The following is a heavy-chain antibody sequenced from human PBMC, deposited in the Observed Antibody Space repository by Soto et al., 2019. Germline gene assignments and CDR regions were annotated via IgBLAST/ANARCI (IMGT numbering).Heavy chain of an antibody. CDR3: AREGLNYYDSSAYYNY. V-gene: IGHV4-30-4*01. J-gene: IGHJ4*02. CDR1: GGSISSGDYY. D-gene: IGHD3-22*01. CDR2: IYYSGST. Sequence: QVQLQESGPGLVKPSQTLSLTCTVSGGSISSGDYYWSWIRQPPGKGLEWIGYIYYSGSTYYNPSLKSRVTISVDTSKNQFSLKLSSVTAADTAVYYCAREGLNYYDSSAYYNYWGQGTLVTVSS.